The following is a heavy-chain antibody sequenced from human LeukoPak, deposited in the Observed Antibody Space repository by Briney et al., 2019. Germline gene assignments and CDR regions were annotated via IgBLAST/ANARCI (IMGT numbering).Heavy chain of an antibody. CDR3: ARGRNDKSGYSRRSDAFDI. CDR2: IYYSGST. V-gene: IGHV4-59*12. D-gene: IGHD1-26*01. CDR1: GGSISSYY. Sequence: PSETLSLTCTVSGGSISSYYWSWIRQPPGKGLEWIGYIYYSGSTYYNPSLKSRVTISVDRSKNQFSLKLSSVTAADTAVYYCARGRNDKSGYSRRSDAFDIWGQGTMVTVSS. J-gene: IGHJ3*02.